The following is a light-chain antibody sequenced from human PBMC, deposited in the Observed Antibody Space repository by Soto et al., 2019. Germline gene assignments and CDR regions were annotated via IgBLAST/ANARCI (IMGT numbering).Light chain of an antibody. CDR2: DAS. Sequence: GDRVTITCRASQSISSWLAWYQQKPGKAPKLLIYDASSLESGVPSRFSGSGPGTEFTLTISSLQPNDFETYFCQQYNSYLYTFGQGTKLQIK. V-gene: IGKV1-5*01. CDR3: QQYNSYLYT. CDR1: QSISSW. J-gene: IGKJ2*01.